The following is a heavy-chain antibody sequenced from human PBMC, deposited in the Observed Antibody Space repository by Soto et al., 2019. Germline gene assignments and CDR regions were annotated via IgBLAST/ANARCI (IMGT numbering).Heavy chain of an antibody. J-gene: IGHJ4*02. Sequence: GGSLRLSCAASGFTFSSYSMNWVRQAPGKGLEWVSYISSSSSTIYYEDSVKGRFTISRDNAKNTLYLQMNSLRAEDTAVYYCASRQYCSCGSCPPNEVIDYWGQGTLVTVSS. CDR2: ISSSSSTI. CDR3: ASRQYCSCGSCPPNEVIDY. CDR1: GFTFSSYS. V-gene: IGHV3-48*01. D-gene: IGHD2-15*01.